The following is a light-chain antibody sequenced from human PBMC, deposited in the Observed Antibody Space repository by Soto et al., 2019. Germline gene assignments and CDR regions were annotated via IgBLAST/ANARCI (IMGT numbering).Light chain of an antibody. Sequence: EIELTQSPGTLALSAGERATLSCRASQSVSSSYLAWYQQKPGQAPRLLIYGASSRATGIPDRFSGSGSGTDFTLTISRLEPEDFAVYYCQQYGSSPPITFGQGTRLEIK. CDR1: QSVSSSY. V-gene: IGKV3-20*01. CDR2: GAS. J-gene: IGKJ5*01. CDR3: QQYGSSPPIT.